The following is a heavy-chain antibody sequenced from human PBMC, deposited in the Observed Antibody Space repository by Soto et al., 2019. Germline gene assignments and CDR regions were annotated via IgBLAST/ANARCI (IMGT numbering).Heavy chain of an antibody. V-gene: IGHV3-30*18. CDR3: AKRSGSGWIYYFDY. Sequence: GGSLRLSCAASGFTFSSYGMHWVRQAPGKGLEWVAVISYDGSNKYYADSVKGRFTISRDNSKNTLYLQMNSLRAEDTAVYYCAKRSGSGWIYYFDYWGQGTLVTVSS. CDR1: GFTFSSYG. D-gene: IGHD6-19*01. CDR2: ISYDGSNK. J-gene: IGHJ4*02.